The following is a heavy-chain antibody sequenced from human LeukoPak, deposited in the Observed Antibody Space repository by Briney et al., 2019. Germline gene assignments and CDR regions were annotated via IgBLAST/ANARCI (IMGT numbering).Heavy chain of an antibody. CDR2: ISISGATT. Sequence: GGSLRLSCAASGFTISSYAMSWIRQAPGKGLEWVSAISISGATTLYADSVKGRFTISRDNSKNTMYLEVNSLRAEDTAIYYCAKEYKVGTTTKCFQHWGQGTLVTVSS. D-gene: IGHD1-26*01. V-gene: IGHV3-23*01. CDR1: GFTISSYA. CDR3: AKEYKVGTTTKCFQH. J-gene: IGHJ1*01.